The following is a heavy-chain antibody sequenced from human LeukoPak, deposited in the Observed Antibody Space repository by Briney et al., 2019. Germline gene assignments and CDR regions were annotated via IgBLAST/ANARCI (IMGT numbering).Heavy chain of an antibody. D-gene: IGHD1-26*01. CDR3: AKDYPTRQMGAKIGYMDV. CDR1: GFTFSSYA. Sequence: PGGSLRLSCAASGFTFSSYAMSWVRQAPGKGLEWVSAISGSGGSTYYADSVKGRFTISRDNSKNTLYLQMNSLRAEDTAVYYCAKDYPTRQMGAKIGYMDVWGKGTTVTVSS. J-gene: IGHJ6*03. V-gene: IGHV3-23*01. CDR2: ISGSGGST.